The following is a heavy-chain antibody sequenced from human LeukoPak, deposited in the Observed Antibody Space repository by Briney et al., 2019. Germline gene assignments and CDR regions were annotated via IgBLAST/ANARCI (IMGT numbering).Heavy chain of an antibody. J-gene: IGHJ4*02. D-gene: IGHD1-7*01. V-gene: IGHV1-18*01. Sequence: ASVKVSCKASVYSFISYGISWVRQAPGQGLEWMGWISGYNSNTNYAQKLQGRLTMTTDTSTNTAYMALRGLRADRPAVYYCARDAGGTGTTTGEYWGQGTLVTVSS. CDR2: ISGYNSNT. CDR1: VYSFISYG. CDR3: ARDAGGTGTTTGEY.